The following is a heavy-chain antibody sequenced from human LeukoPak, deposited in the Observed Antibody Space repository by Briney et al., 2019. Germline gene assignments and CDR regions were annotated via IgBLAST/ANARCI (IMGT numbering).Heavy chain of an antibody. Sequence: SETLSLTCAVYGGSFSGYYWSWIRQPPGKGLEWIGEINHSGSTNYNPSLKSRVTISADTSKNQFSLKLSSVTAADTAVYYCARGAVAGAEYFQHWGQGTLVTVSS. CDR3: ARGAVAGAEYFQH. CDR1: GGSFSGYY. J-gene: IGHJ1*01. CDR2: INHSGST. D-gene: IGHD6-19*01. V-gene: IGHV4-34*01.